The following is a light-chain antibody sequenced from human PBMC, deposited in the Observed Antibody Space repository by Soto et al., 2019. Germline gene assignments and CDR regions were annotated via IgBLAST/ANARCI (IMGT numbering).Light chain of an antibody. V-gene: IGKV3-15*01. CDR2: GAS. Sequence: EIVMTQSPATLSVSPGERATLSCRARQSVSSNLAWYPQKPGQAPRLLIYGASTRATGIPARFRGSGSGTELTLTISSLQSEDFSVYYCQQYGTWWTFGQGTKVESK. CDR3: QQYGTWWT. CDR1: QSVSSN. J-gene: IGKJ1*01.